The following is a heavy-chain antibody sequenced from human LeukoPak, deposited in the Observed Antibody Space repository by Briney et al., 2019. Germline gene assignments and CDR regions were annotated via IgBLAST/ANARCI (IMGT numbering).Heavy chain of an antibody. CDR3: ATDDYGDYNRAFDI. Sequence: PSETLSLTCTVSGGSISSGSYYWSWIRQPAGKGLEWIGRISTSGSTIYNPSLKSRVTISADTSKNQFSLTLSSATAADTAVYYCATDDYGDYNRAFDIWGQGTMVTVSS. CDR2: ISTSGST. D-gene: IGHD4-17*01. CDR1: GGSISSGSYY. J-gene: IGHJ3*02. V-gene: IGHV4-61*02.